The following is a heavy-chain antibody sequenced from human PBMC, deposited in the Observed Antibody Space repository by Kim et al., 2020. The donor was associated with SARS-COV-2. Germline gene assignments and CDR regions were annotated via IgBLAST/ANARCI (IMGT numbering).Heavy chain of an antibody. V-gene: IGHV4-31*02. J-gene: IGHJ4*02. Sequence: YYIPSLKSRVTISVNTSKNQFSLKLSSVTAADTAVYYCATSIAAAGPFDYWGQGTLVTVSS. CDR3: ATSIAAAGPFDY. D-gene: IGHD6-13*01.